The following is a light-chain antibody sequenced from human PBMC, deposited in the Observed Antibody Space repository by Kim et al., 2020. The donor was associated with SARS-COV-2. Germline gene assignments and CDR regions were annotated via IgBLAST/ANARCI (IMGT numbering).Light chain of an antibody. Sequence: QPVLTQSPPASASLGASVKLTCTLSNGHYNYAIAWHQQQPGKGPRYLMKVNSDGSHSKGDGIPDRFSGSSSGAERYLTISSLQSDDEADYYCQTWGPGIRVFGGGTKVTVL. CDR1: NGHYNYA. J-gene: IGLJ3*02. CDR2: VNSDGSH. V-gene: IGLV4-69*01. CDR3: QTWGPGIRV.